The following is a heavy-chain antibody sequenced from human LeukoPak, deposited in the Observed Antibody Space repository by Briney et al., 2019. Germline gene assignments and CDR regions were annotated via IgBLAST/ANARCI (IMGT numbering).Heavy chain of an antibody. V-gene: IGHV3-30*02. CDR1: GFTFSSYG. CDR3: ARDRGIVGPTGYYFDY. D-gene: IGHD1-26*01. J-gene: IGHJ4*02. Sequence: GGSLRLSCAASGFTFSSYGMHWVRQAPGKGLEWVAFIRYDGSNKYYADSVKGRFTISRDNSKNTLYLQMNSLRAEDTAVYYCARDRGIVGPTGYYFDYWGQGTLVTVSS. CDR2: IRYDGSNK.